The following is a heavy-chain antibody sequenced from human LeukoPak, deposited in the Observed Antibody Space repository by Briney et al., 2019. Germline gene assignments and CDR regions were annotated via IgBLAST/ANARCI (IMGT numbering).Heavy chain of an antibody. J-gene: IGHJ4*02. Sequence: PSETLSLTCTVSGGSISSYYWSWIRQPPGKGLEWIGYIYTSGSTNYNRSLKSRVTISVDTSKNQFSLKLSSVTAADTAVYYCARLGTAMGSDYFDYWGQGTLVTVSS. D-gene: IGHD5-18*01. CDR1: GGSISSYY. CDR3: ARLGTAMGSDYFDY. V-gene: IGHV4-4*09. CDR2: IYTSGST.